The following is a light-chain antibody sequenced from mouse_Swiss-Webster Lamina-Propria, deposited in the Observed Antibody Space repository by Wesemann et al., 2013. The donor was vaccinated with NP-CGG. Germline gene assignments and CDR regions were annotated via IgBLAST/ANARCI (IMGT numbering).Light chain of an antibody. Sequence: DIVMTQSPSSLSVSAGEKVTMSCKSSQSLLNSGNQKNYLAWYQQKPGQPPKLLIYGASTRESGVPDRFTGSGSGTDFTLTISSVQAEDLAVYYCHQYLSSRTFGSGTKLEIK. CDR1: QSLLNSGNQKNY. CDR2: GAS. V-gene: IGKV8-28*01. CDR3: HQYLSSRT. J-gene: IGKJ4*01.